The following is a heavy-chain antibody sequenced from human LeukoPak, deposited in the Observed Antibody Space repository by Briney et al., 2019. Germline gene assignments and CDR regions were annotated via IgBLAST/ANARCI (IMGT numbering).Heavy chain of an antibody. D-gene: IGHD6-19*01. Sequence: GGSLRLSCAASGFTFSSYSMNWVRQAPGKGLEWVSSISGSNSYIYYADSMKGRFTISRDNAKNSLYLQMNSLRAEDTAVYYCARDGYSSGWYFYYFDYWGQGTLVTVSS. J-gene: IGHJ4*02. CDR3: ARDGYSSGWYFYYFDY. CDR2: ISGSNSYI. CDR1: GFTFSSYS. V-gene: IGHV3-21*01.